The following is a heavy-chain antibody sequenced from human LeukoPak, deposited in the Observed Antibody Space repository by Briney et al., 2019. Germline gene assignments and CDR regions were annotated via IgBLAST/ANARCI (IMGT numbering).Heavy chain of an antibody. CDR3: AKEPASYSSGWYFQH. Sequence: GGSLRLSCAASGFTFSNYGMQWVRQAPGKGLEWVAAISHDGTTTSYADSVKGRFTISRDNSKNTLDLQMYSLRAEDTAVYYCAKEPASYSSGWYFQHWGQGTLVTVSS. CDR1: GFTFSNYG. J-gene: IGHJ1*01. V-gene: IGHV3-30*18. D-gene: IGHD6-25*01. CDR2: ISHDGTTT.